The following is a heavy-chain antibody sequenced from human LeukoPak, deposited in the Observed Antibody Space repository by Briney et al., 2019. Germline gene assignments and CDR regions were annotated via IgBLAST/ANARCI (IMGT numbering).Heavy chain of an antibody. V-gene: IGHV1-3*03. CDR1: GYTFTSYA. CDR3: ARVVRYSSGPLTDLLPYYFDY. Sequence: ASVNVSCKASGYTFTSYAMHWVRQAPGQRLEGMGWINAGNGNTKYSQEFQGRVTITRDTSASAVYMELSSLRSDDMAVYYCARVVRYSSGPLTDLLPYYFDYWGQGTLVTVSS. D-gene: IGHD6-19*01. J-gene: IGHJ4*02. CDR2: INAGNGNT.